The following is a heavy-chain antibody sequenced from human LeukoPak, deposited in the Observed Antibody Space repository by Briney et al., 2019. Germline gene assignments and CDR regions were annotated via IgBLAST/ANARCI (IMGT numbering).Heavy chain of an antibody. CDR1: GFTFSSYS. CDR3: ARRDIVVVPAAIIGAFDI. D-gene: IGHD2-2*02. Sequence: GGSPRLSCAASGFTFSSYSMNWVRQAPGKGLEWVSSISFSSIYIYYADSVKGRFTISRDNAKNSLYLQMNSLRAEDTALYYCARRDIVVVPAAIIGAFDIWGQGTMVTVSS. V-gene: IGHV3-21*04. CDR2: ISFSSIYI. J-gene: IGHJ3*02.